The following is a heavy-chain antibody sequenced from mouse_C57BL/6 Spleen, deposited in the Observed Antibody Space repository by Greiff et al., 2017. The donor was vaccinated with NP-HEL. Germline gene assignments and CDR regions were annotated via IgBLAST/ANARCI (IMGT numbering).Heavy chain of an antibody. Sequence: QVQLQQPGAELVRPGSSVKLSCKASGYNFTSYWMDWVKQRPGQGLEWIGNIYPSDSETHYNQKFKDKATLTVDKSSSTAYMQLSSLTSEDSAVYYCARSSYYGSSWFAYWGQGTLVTVSA. CDR3: ARSSYYGSSWFAY. CDR2: IYPSDSET. J-gene: IGHJ3*01. D-gene: IGHD1-1*01. V-gene: IGHV1-61*01. CDR1: GYNFTSYW.